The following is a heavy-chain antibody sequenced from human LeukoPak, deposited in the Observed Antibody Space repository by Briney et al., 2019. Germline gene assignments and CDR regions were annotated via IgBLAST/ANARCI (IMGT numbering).Heavy chain of an antibody. J-gene: IGHJ4*02. CDR3: ARDLSPVVRASPMGY. CDR2: ITYDGYYK. Sequence: PGRSLRLSCAASGFTFTSYGMHWVRQSPGKDLEWVALITYDGYYKYYSDSVKGRFTISSDTSKNTLYLQMNSLRAEDTAVYYCARDLSPVVRASPMGYWGQGTLVTVSS. CDR1: GFTFTSYG. D-gene: IGHD3-10*01. V-gene: IGHV3-30*03.